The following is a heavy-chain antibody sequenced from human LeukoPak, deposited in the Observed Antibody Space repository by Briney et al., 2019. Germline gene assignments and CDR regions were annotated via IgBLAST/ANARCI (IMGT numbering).Heavy chain of an antibody. CDR1: GLIFSNYW. J-gene: IGHJ4*02. CDR3: ARGGHLDY. CDR2: IKTDGSER. V-gene: IGHV3-7*04. Sequence: GGSLRLSCAASGLIFSNYWMAWVRQAPGKGLEWVATIKTDGSERAHVESVKGRFTISRDTAKNSLFLQMNSLRAEDTAVYYCARGGHLDYWGQGDLVTVSS.